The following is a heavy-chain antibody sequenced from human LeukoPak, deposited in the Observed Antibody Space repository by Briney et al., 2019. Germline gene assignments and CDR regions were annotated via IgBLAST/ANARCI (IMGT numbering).Heavy chain of an antibody. V-gene: IGHV4-59*12. D-gene: IGHD1-26*01. CDR3: ARGPGGPYYFDY. Sequence: SETLSLTCTVSGGSISSYYWSWIRQPPGKGLEWIGYIYYSGSTNYNPSLKSRVTISVDTSKNHFSLKLSSVTAADTAVYYCARGPGGPYYFDYWGQGTQVTVSS. J-gene: IGHJ4*02. CDR1: GGSISSYY. CDR2: IYYSGST.